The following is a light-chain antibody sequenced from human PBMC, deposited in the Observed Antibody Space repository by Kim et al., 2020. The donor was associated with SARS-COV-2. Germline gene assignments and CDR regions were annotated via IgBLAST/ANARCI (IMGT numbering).Light chain of an antibody. CDR1: SSNIGNNL. CDR3: GTWDSSLTAVL. CDR2: DNN. Sequence: GQNVTIPSSGSSSNIGNNLVSWYQHLPGTAPKLLIYDNNNRPSGIPDRFSGSKSGTSATLGITGLQTGDEADYYCGTWDSSLTAVLFGGGTQLTVL. V-gene: IGLV1-51*01. J-gene: IGLJ2*01.